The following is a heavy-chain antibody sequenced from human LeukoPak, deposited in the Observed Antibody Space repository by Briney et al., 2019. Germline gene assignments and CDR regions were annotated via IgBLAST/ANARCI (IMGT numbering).Heavy chain of an antibody. CDR1: GFTFTNYA. V-gene: IGHV3-23*01. CDR3: AKGVDYCSGGSCPADY. D-gene: IGHD2-15*01. CDR2: ISGSGGNT. Sequence: PGGSLRLSCAGSGFTFTNYAMSWVRQAPGKGLEWVSTISGSGGNTYYADSVKGRFTISRDNSKNTLFLQMNSLRAEDTAVYYCAKGVDYCSGGSCPADYWGPGTLVTVSS. J-gene: IGHJ4*02.